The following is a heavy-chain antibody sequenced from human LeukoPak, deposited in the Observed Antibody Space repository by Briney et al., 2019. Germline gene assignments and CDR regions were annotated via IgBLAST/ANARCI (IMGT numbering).Heavy chain of an antibody. V-gene: IGHV1-46*01. J-gene: IGHJ6*02. CDR2: INPSGGST. Sequence: ASVKVSCKASGYTFTSYHMHWVRQAPGQGLEWMGIINPSGGSTSYAQKFQGRVTMTRDTSTSTVYMELSSLRSEDTAVYYCARDHSMVRGVPTGYYYYGMDVWGQGTTVTVSS. CDR1: GYTFTSYH. D-gene: IGHD3-10*01. CDR3: ARDHSMVRGVPTGYYYYGMDV.